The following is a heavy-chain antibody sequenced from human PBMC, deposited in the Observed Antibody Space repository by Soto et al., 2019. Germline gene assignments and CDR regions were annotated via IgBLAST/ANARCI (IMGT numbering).Heavy chain of an antibody. Sequence: SGFTFSSYGMHWVRQAPGKGLEWVAVIWYDGSNKYYADSVKGRFTISRDNSKNTLYLQMNSLRAEDTAVYYCALAAGTSGYYYGMDVWGQGTTVTVSS. CDR3: ALAAGTSGYYYGMDV. D-gene: IGHD6-13*01. J-gene: IGHJ6*02. CDR2: IWYDGSNK. V-gene: IGHV3-33*01. CDR1: GFTFSSYG.